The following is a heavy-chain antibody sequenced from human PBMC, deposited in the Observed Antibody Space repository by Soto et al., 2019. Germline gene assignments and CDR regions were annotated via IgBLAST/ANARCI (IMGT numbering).Heavy chain of an antibody. CDR2: ISRDGGTK. CDR1: EFTVSTYG. J-gene: IGHJ4*02. Sequence: GGSLRLSCAVSEFTVSTYGMHWVRQAPGKGLEWVAVISRDGGTKFYADSVKGRFTISRDNSRNTLFLEMNSLRGDDMAVYYCTGEVASGYWGQGTLVTV. CDR3: TGEVASGY. V-gene: IGHV3-30*03. D-gene: IGHD2-8*02.